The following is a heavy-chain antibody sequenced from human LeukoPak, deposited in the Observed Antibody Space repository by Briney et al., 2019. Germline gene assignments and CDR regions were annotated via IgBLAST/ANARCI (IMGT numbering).Heavy chain of an antibody. CDR3: ARDGPNGMDV. V-gene: IGHV3-48*03. CDR2: ISSSGSTI. Sequence: GGSLRLSCAASGFTFSSYEMNWVRQAPGKGLEWVSYISSSGSTIYYADSVNGRFTISRDNAKNSLYLQMNSLRAEDTAVYYCARDGPNGMDVWGQGTTVTVSS. CDR1: GFTFSSYE. J-gene: IGHJ6*02.